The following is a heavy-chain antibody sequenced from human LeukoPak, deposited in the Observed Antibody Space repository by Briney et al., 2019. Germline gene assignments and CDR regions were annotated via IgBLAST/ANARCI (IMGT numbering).Heavy chain of an antibody. V-gene: IGHV3-23*01. D-gene: IGHD6-6*01. Sequence: GGSLRLSCAASGFTFSNHAMSWVRQAPGKELEWVSVIGDSGGSTYYADSVKGRFTISRDNSKNTLYLQMNSLRADDTAVYHCAKGGASSPYTYIDVWGKGTTVIVSS. CDR1: GFTFSNHA. CDR2: IGDSGGST. J-gene: IGHJ6*04. CDR3: AKGGASSPYTYIDV.